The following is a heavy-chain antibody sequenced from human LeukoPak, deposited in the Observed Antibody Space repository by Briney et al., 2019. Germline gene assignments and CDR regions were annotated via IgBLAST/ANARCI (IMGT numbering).Heavy chain of an antibody. D-gene: IGHD4/OR15-4a*01. J-gene: IGHJ4*02. CDR3: ARDARLIDY. V-gene: IGHV4-34*01. Sequence: SETLSLTCAVYGGSFSGYYWSWIRHPPGKGLELIGEINHSGSTNYNPSLKSRVTISVDTSKNQFSLKLSPVTAADTAVYYCARDARLIDYWGQGTLVTVSS. CDR1: GGSFSGYY. CDR2: INHSGST.